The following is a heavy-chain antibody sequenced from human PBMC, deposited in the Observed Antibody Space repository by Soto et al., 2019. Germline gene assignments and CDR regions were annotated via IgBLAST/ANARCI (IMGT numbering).Heavy chain of an antibody. D-gene: IGHD3-3*01. V-gene: IGHV4-34*01. CDR3: ARRLAYYDFWSGTGNWFDP. CDR1: GGSFSGYY. CDR2: INHSGST. Sequence: XETLSLTCAVYGGSFSGYYWSWIRQPPGKGLEWIGEINHSGSTNYNPSLKSRVTISVDTSKNQFSLKLSSVTAADTAVYYCARRLAYYDFWSGTGNWFDPWGQGTLVTVSS. J-gene: IGHJ5*02.